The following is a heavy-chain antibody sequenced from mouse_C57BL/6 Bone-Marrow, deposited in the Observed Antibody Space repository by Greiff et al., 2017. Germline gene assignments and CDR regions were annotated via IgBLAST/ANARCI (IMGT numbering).Heavy chain of an antibody. CDR2: IYPGSGST. V-gene: IGHV1-55*01. J-gene: IGHJ4*01. Sequence: QVHVKQPGAELVKPGASVKMSCKASGYTFTSYWITWVKQRPGQGLEWIGDIYPGSGSTNYNEKFKSKATLTVDTSSSPAYMQLSSLTSEDSAVYYCARWLLRDYAMDYWGQGTSVTVSS. CDR3: ARWLLRDYAMDY. D-gene: IGHD2-3*01. CDR1: GYTFTSYW.